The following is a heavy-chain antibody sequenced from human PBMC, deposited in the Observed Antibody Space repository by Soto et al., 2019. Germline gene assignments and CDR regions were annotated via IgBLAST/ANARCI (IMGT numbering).Heavy chain of an antibody. Sequence: ASVKVSCKASGYTFTSYAMHWVRQAPGQRLEWMGWINAGNGNTKYSQKFQGRVTTTRDTSASTAYMELSSLRSEDTAVYYCARAIDYYSSGWYPYYYYGMDVWGQGTTVTVSS. V-gene: IGHV1-3*01. J-gene: IGHJ6*02. CDR2: INAGNGNT. CDR3: ARAIDYYSSGWYPYYYYGMDV. CDR1: GYTFTSYA. D-gene: IGHD6-19*01.